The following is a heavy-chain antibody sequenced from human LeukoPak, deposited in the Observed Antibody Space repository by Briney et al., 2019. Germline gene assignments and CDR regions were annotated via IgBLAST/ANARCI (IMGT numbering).Heavy chain of an antibody. CDR2: IIPIFGTA. V-gene: IGHV1-69*05. Sequence: ASVKVSCKAYGGTFSSYAISWVRQAPGQGLEWMGGIIPIFGTANYAQKFQGRVTITTDESTSTAYMELSSLRSEDTAVYYCARVRGPRGPNWFDPWGQGTLVTVSS. J-gene: IGHJ5*02. CDR3: ARVRGPRGPNWFDP. CDR1: GGTFSSYA.